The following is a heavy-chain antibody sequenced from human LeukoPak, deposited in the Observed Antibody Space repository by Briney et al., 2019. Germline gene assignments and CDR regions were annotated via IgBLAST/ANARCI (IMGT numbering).Heavy chain of an antibody. CDR1: GGSISSYY. J-gene: IGHJ4*02. D-gene: IGHD3-3*02. CDR2: IYYSGST. CDR3: ARWHFWSGYFDY. Sequence: PSETLSLTCTVSGGSISSYYWSWIRQPPGKGLEWIGYIYYSGSTNYNPSLKSQVTISVDTSKNQFSLKLSSVTAADTAVYYCARWHFWSGYFDYWGQGTLVTVSS. V-gene: IGHV4-59*01.